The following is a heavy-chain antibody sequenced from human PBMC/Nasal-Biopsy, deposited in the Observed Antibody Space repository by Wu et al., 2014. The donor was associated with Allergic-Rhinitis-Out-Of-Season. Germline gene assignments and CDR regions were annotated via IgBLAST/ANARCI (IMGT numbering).Heavy chain of an antibody. J-gene: IGHJ6*03. V-gene: IGHV3-11*06. CDR3: ARTSSSSYYYYYMDV. CDR2: ISSSSSYT. Sequence: LRLSCAASGFTFSDYYMSWIRQAPGKGLEWVSYISSSSSYTNYADSVKGRFTISRDNAKNSLYLQMNSLRAEDTAVYYCARTSSSSYYYYYMDVWGERDHGHRLL. D-gene: IGHD6-6*01. CDR1: GFTFSDYY.